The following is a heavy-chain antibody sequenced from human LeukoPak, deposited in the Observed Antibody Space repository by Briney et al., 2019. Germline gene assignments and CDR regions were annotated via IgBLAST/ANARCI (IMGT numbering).Heavy chain of an antibody. Sequence: ARGSLRLSCAASGFTLSSYAMSWVRQAPGKGLEWVSAISGSGGSTYYADSVKGRFTISRDNSKNTLYLQMNSLRAEDTAVYYCANLDRSDFDYWGQGTLVTVSS. CDR1: GFTLSSYA. V-gene: IGHV3-23*01. CDR3: ANLDRSDFDY. D-gene: IGHD3-9*01. J-gene: IGHJ4*02. CDR2: ISGSGGST.